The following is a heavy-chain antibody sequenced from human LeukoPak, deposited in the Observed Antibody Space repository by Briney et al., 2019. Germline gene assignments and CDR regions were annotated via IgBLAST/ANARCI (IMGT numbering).Heavy chain of an antibody. CDR2: ISYDGSNK. V-gene: IGHV3-30-3*01. J-gene: IGHJ6*02. D-gene: IGHD3-22*01. CDR1: GFTFSSYA. CDR3: ARDSQDSSGYYSYYYYGMDV. Sequence: GGSLRLSCAASGFTFSSYAMHWVRQAPGKGLEWVAVISYDGSNKYYVDSVKGRFTISRDNSKNTLYLQMNSLRAEDTAVYYCARDSQDSSGYYSYYYYGMDVWGQGTTVTVSS.